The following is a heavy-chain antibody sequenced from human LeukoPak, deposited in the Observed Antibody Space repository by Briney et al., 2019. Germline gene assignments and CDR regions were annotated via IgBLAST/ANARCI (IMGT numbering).Heavy chain of an antibody. V-gene: IGHV3-23*01. Sequence: GGSLRLSCVASGFTLRSYVMNWVRQTPGKGLEWVSSISGSGDSTFYADSVKGRFSISRDNSKNTLYLQVNGLRAEDTAVYYCAKDMRPGGSNVNYFDYWGQGTLVTVSS. D-gene: IGHD5-12*01. CDR2: ISGSGDST. J-gene: IGHJ4*02. CDR3: AKDMRPGGSNVNYFDY. CDR1: GFTLRSYV.